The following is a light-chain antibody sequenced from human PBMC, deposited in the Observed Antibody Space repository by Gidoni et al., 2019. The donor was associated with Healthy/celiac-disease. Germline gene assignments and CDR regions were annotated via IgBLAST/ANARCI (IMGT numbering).Light chain of an antibody. CDR3: QQYGSSLLT. CDR2: GAS. J-gene: IGKJ4*01. CDR1: QSVSSSY. V-gene: IGKV3-20*01. Sequence: EIVLTQSPGTLSLSPGERATLSCRASQSVSSSYLAWYQQKPGQAPRLLIYGASSRATGIPDRFSGSGSGTDSTLTISRLEPEDLAVDYCQQYGSSLLTFGGGTKVEIK.